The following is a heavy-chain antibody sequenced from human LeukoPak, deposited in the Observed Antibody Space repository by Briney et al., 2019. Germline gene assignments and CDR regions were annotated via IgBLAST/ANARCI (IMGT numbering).Heavy chain of an antibody. CDR3: AREAYCSGGSCYGY. Sequence: SVKVSCKASGGTFSSYAISWVRQAPGQGLEWMGGIIPIFGTANYAQKFQGRVTITADESTGTAYMELSSLRSEDTAVYYCAREAYCSGGSCYGYWGQGTLVTVSS. CDR2: IIPIFGTA. V-gene: IGHV1-69*13. J-gene: IGHJ4*02. CDR1: GGTFSSYA. D-gene: IGHD2-15*01.